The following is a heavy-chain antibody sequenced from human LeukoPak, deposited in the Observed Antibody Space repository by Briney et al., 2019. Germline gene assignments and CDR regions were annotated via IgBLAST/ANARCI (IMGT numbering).Heavy chain of an antibody. Sequence: SVKVSCKASGGTFSSYAISWVRQAPGQGLEWMGGIIPIVGTANYAQKSQGRVTITADKSTSTAYMELSSLRSEDTAVYYCARAHPIAAAGPRGYYDYYMDVWGKGTTVTVSS. CDR1: GGTFSSYA. CDR2: IIPIVGTA. V-gene: IGHV1-69*06. D-gene: IGHD6-13*01. J-gene: IGHJ6*03. CDR3: ARAHPIAAAGPRGYYDYYMDV.